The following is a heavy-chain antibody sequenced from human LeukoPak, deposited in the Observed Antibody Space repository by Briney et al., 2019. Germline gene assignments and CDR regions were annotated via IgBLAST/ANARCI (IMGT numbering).Heavy chain of an antibody. CDR1: GFTFSSYG. J-gene: IGHJ4*02. D-gene: IGHD5-18*01. CDR2: INPNSGGT. V-gene: IGHV1-2*02. CDR3: ARNKGEDTAMVFDY. Sequence: GGSLRLSCAASGFTFSSYGMHWVRQAPGQGLEWMGWINPNSGGTNYAQKFQGRVTMTRDTSISTAYMELSRLRSDDTAVYYCARNKGEDTAMVFDYWGQGTLVTVSS.